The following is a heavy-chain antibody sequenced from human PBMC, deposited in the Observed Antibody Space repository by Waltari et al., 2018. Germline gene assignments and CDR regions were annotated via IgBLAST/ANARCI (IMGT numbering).Heavy chain of an antibody. CDR3: ARGDYSSSWYVVGYYYGMDV. CDR2: MNPNSGNT. D-gene: IGHD6-13*01. Sequence: QVQLVQSGAEVKKPGASVKVSCKASGYTFTSYDINWVRQATGQGLKWMGWMNPNSGNTGYAQKFQGRVTMTRNTSISTAYMELSSLRSEDTAVYYCARGDYSSSWYVVGYYYGMDVWGQGTTVTVSS. V-gene: IGHV1-8*01. CDR1: GYTFTSYD. J-gene: IGHJ6*02.